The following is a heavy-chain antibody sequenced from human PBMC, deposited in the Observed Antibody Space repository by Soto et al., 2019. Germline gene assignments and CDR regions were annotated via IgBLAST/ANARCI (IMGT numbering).Heavy chain of an antibody. CDR1: GFTFSSYA. V-gene: IGHV3-23*01. D-gene: IGHD6-13*01. CDR3: ARGVSTAAAGINLGYYYYGMDV. CDR2: ISRLGGSS. Sequence: GGSLRLSCAASGFTFSSYAMGWVRQAPGKGLEWVSAISRLGGSSYYADSVKGRFTISRDNSENTLYLQMNSLRAEDTAVYYCARGVSTAAAGINLGYYYYGMDVWGQGTTVTVSS. J-gene: IGHJ6*02.